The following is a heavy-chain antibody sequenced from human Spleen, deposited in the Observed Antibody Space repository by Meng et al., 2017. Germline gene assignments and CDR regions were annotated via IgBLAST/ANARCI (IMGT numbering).Heavy chain of an antibody. Sequence: ASVKVSCKASGYMFTSYGITWVRQAPGQGLEWMGWISAYDGNTHYAQKFQGRVTMTTDTSTSTAYMELRSLRSDDTAVYYCARDFGVGATSFLDYWGQGTLVTVSS. CDR2: ISAYDGNT. CDR3: ARDFGVGATSFLDY. V-gene: IGHV1-18*01. J-gene: IGHJ4*02. CDR1: GYMFTSYG. D-gene: IGHD1-26*01.